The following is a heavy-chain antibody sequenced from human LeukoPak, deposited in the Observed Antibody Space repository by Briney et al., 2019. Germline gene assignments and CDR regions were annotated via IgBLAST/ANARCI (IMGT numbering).Heavy chain of an antibody. CDR2: ISSSGSTI. Sequence: PGGSLRLSCAASGFTFSSYEMNWVRQAPGKGLEWVSYISSSGSTIYYADSVKGRFTISRDNAKNSLYLQMNSLRAEDTAVYYCGPLWYYYYGMDVWGKGTTVTVSS. D-gene: IGHD2-21*01. CDR3: GPLWYYYYGMDV. V-gene: IGHV3-48*03. J-gene: IGHJ6*04. CDR1: GFTFSSYE.